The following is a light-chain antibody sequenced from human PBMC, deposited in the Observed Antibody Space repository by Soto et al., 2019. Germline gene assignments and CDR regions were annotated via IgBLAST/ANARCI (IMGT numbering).Light chain of an antibody. V-gene: IGLV1-40*01. J-gene: IGLJ3*02. CDR3: QSCDSALSGSV. CDR1: TSNIGAGYH. Sequence: QSVLTQPPSVSGAPGQRVTISCTGSTSNIGAGYHVHWYQQLPGTAPKLLIYNNNIRPSGVPDRFSGFKSDTSAASLAITGLQSEDDADYYCQSCDSALSGSVFGGGTKLTVL. CDR2: NNN.